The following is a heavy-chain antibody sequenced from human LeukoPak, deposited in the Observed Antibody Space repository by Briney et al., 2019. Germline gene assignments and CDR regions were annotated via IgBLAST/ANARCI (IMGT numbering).Heavy chain of an antibody. J-gene: IGHJ4*02. V-gene: IGHV3-74*01. CDR2: ISSDGSST. CDR3: ARGYSGSYRVDY. Sequence: GGSLRLSCAASGFTFSSYWMHWVRQAPGKGLVWVSRISSDGSSTTYADSVKGRFTISRDNAKNTLYLQMNSLRAENTAVYYCARGYSGSYRVDYWGQGTLVTVSS. D-gene: IGHD1-26*01. CDR1: GFTFSSYW.